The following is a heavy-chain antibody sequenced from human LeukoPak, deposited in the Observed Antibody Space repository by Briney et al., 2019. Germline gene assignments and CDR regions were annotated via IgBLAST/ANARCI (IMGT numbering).Heavy chain of an antibody. CDR1: GGSISSGSYY. Sequence: TLSLTCTVSGGSISSGSYYWSWIRQPAGKGLEWIGRIYTSGSTNYNPSFKSRVTISVDTSKNQFSLKLSSVTAADTAVYYCARGRHYYDSSGYYWAFDIWGQGTMVTVSS. V-gene: IGHV4-61*02. D-gene: IGHD3-22*01. CDR2: IYTSGST. CDR3: ARGRHYYDSSGYYWAFDI. J-gene: IGHJ3*02.